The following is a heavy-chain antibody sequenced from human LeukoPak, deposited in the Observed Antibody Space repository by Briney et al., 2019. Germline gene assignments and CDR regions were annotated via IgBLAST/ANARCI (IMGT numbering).Heavy chain of an antibody. CDR2: INYSGST. V-gene: IGHV4-39*02. D-gene: IGHD1-7*01. J-gene: IGHJ4*02. CDR3: AREGNYVFDY. CDR1: GGSISSSSYY. Sequence: SETLSLTCTVSGGSISSSSYYWGWIRQPPGKGLEWIGSINYSGSTYYNPSLKSRVTISVDTSRNQFSLQLNSVTPEDTAVYYCAREGNYVFDYWGQGTLVTVSS.